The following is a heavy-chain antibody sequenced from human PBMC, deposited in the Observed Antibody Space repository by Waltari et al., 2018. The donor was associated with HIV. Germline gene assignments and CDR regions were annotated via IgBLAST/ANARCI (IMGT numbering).Heavy chain of an antibody. CDR1: GFAFKNFA. V-gene: IGHV3-30*18. D-gene: IGHD1-26*01. Sequence: QVQLVESGGGVVQPGGSLRLSCAASGFAFKNFAMHWVRQAPGKGLEWVSVISYDGDQYYADSVKGRFTIPRDNSKKSLFLQMSSLRPEDSAVYYCAKVAGRSGSYSHYYYGMDVWGQGTTVTVS. J-gene: IGHJ6*02. CDR3: AKVAGRSGSYSHYYYGMDV. CDR2: ISYDGDQ.